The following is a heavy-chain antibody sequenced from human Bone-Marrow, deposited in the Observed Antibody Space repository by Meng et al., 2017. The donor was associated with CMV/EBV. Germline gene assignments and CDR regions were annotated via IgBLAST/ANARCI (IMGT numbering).Heavy chain of an antibody. CDR2: IIPILGIA. J-gene: IGHJ6*02. V-gene: IGHV1-69*10. Sequence: SEKVSCKASGGTFSSYAISWVRQAPGQGLEWMGGIIPILGIANYAQKFQGRVTITADKSTSTAYMELSSLRSEDTAVYYCASDPYCSSTSCYTGNYYYYGMDVWGQGTTVTVSS. CDR3: ASDPYCSSTSCYTGNYYYYGMDV. CDR1: GGTFSSYA. D-gene: IGHD2-2*02.